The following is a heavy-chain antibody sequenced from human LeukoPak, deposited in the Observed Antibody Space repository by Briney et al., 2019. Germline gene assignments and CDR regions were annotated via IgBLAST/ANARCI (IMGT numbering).Heavy chain of an antibody. J-gene: IGHJ3*01. CDR1: GYTFTSYY. CDR3: ARDDYYDSSGYPWDTASL. Sequence: ASVTVSCKASGYTFTSYYMHWVRQAPGQGLEWMGIINPSGGSTSYAQKFQGRVTMTRDTSTSTVYMELSSLRSEDTAVYYCARDDYYDSSGYPWDTASLWGQGTMVTVSS. V-gene: IGHV1-46*01. D-gene: IGHD3-22*01. CDR2: INPSGGST.